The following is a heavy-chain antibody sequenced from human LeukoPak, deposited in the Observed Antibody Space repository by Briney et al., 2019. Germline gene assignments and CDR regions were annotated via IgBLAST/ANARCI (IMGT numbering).Heavy chain of an antibody. D-gene: IGHD6-13*01. CDR1: GGSISSGGYY. Sequence: SETLSLTCTVSGGSISSGGYYWSWIRQHPGKGLEWIGYIYYSGSTYYNPSLKSRVTISVDTSKNQFSLKLSSVTAADTAVYYCARGGVPAAAGTGGGAENFDYWGQGTLVTVSS. CDR3: ARGGVPAAAGTGGGAENFDY. V-gene: IGHV4-31*03. CDR2: IYYSGST. J-gene: IGHJ4*02.